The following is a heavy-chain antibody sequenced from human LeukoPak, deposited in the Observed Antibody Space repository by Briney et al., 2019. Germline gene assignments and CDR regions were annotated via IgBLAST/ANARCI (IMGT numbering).Heavy chain of an antibody. CDR2: IYSSGST. CDR3: AIVKASSTSWTFDQ. D-gene: IGHD2-2*01. Sequence: PSETLSLTCSVSGGSTNSYYWSWIRQSGGKGLEWIGRIYSSGSTVYNPSLNSRLTMSIDTSKNQFSLTLKSVTATDTAVYYCAIVKASSTSWTFDQWGQGALVTVSS. J-gene: IGHJ4*02. CDR1: GGSTNSYY. V-gene: IGHV4-4*07.